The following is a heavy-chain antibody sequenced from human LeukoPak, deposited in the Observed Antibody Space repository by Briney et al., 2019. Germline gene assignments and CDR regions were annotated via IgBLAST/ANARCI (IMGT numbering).Heavy chain of an antibody. CDR2: IYPDDSDT. CDR1: GYAFGSYW. CDR3: ARFEVNYVDSRSYYYFDF. J-gene: IGHJ4*02. D-gene: IGHD3-16*01. V-gene: IGHV5-51*01. Sequence: GESLKISCRGSGYAFGSYWIGWVRQAPGRGLEWMGIIYPDDSDTKYSPSSQGQVSFSVDKSVSTAYLQWNSLKASDTAMYYCARFEVNYVDSRSYYYFDFWGQGTLVTVSS.